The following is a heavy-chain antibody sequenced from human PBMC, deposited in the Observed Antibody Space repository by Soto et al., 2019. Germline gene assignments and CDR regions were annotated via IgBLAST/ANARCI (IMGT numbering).Heavy chain of an antibody. D-gene: IGHD3-22*01. V-gene: IGHV4-30-4*01. Sequence: QVQLQESGPGLVKPSQTLSLTCTVSGGSISSGDYYWSWIRQPPGKGLEWIGYIYYSGSTYYNPSLKSRVTISVDTSKNQFSLKLSSLTAADTAVYYCARDPLPGYYDSSGYSTLWGQGTLVTVSS. CDR2: IYYSGST. J-gene: IGHJ4*02. CDR3: ARDPLPGYYDSSGYSTL. CDR1: GGSISSGDYY.